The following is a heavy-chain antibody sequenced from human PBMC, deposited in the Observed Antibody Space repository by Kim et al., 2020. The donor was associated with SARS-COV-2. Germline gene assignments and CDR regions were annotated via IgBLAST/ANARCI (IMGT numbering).Heavy chain of an antibody. V-gene: IGHV3-11*05. CDR1: GFTFSDYY. Sequence: GGSLRLSCAASGFTFSDYYMSWIRQAPGKGLEWVSYISSSSSYTNYADSVKGRFTISRDNAKNSLYLQMNSLRAEDTAVYYCARGAITFGGVIDDWGQGTLVTVSS. CDR3: ARGAITFGGVIDD. J-gene: IGHJ4*02. CDR2: ISSSSSYT. D-gene: IGHD3-16*02.